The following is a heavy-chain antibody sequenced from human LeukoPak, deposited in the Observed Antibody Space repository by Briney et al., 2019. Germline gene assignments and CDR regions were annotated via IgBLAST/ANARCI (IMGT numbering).Heavy chain of an antibody. J-gene: IGHJ4*02. D-gene: IGHD6-13*01. CDR3: ARGQLVDRYIFDY. CDR2: INPGPGSAT. V-gene: IGHV1-46*01. CDR1: GYTFTSYY. Sequence: ASVKVSCKASGYTFTSYYIHWVRQAPGQGLEWMGVINPGPGSATSYARKFQDTVTVTRDTSTSTVYMDLTSLRSDDTAVYYCARGQLVDRYIFDYWGQGTLVTVSS.